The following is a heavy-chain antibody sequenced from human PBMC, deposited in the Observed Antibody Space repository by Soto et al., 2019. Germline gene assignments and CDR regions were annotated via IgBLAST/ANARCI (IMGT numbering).Heavy chain of an antibody. D-gene: IGHD2-2*01. J-gene: IGHJ5*02. V-gene: IGHV4-59*12. CDR2: IYHSGST. CDR3: ARVPDR. CDR1: GGSISSYY. Sequence: PSETLSLTCTGSGGSISSYYWSWTRQPPGKGLEGIGYIYHSGSTYYNPSLKSRVTISVDRSKNQFSLKLSSVTAADTAVYYCARVPDRWGQGTLVTVSS.